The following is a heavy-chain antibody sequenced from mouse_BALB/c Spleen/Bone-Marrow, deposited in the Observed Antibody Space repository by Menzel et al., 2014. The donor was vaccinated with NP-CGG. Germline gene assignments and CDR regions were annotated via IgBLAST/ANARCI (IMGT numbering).Heavy chain of an antibody. CDR2: IRNRANGYTT. V-gene: IGHV7-3*02. CDR1: GFTSIDYY. Sequence: DVKLQESGGGLVQPGGSLRLSCEASGFTSIDYYMTWVRQPPGKALEWLGFIRNRANGYTTEYSASVKGLFTISRDISQSIFYLQMNTLRAEDSATYYCARETGYAYGNFAMDYWGQGTSVTVSS. J-gene: IGHJ4*01. D-gene: IGHD2-1*01. CDR3: ARETGYAYGNFAMDY.